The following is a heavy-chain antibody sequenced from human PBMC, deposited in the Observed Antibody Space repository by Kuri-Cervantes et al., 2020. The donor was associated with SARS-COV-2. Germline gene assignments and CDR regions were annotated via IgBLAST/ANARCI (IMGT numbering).Heavy chain of an antibody. J-gene: IGHJ6*02. D-gene: IGHD2-2*01. CDR3: ATLGYCSSTSCPSASYYYYYGMDV. CDR1: GFTFSSDS. CDR2: ISSSSSYI. V-gene: IGHV3-21*01. Sequence: GESLKISCAASGFTFSSDSMNWVRQAPGKGLEWVSSISSSSSYIYYADSVKGRFTISGDNAKNSLYLQMNSLRAEDTAVYYCATLGYCSSTSCPSASYYYYYGMDVWGQGTTVTVSS.